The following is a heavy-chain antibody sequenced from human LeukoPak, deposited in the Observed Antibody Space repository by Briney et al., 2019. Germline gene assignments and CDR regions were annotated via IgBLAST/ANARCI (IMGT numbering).Heavy chain of an antibody. Sequence: SETPSLTCTVSGGSISSGGYYWSWIRQHPGKGLEWIGYIYYSGSTYYNPSLKSRVTISVDTSKNQFSLKLSSVTAADTAVYYCARGTAVAGLFDYWGQGTLVTVSS. V-gene: IGHV4-31*03. J-gene: IGHJ4*02. D-gene: IGHD6-19*01. CDR3: ARGTAVAGLFDY. CDR1: GGSISSGGYY. CDR2: IYYSGST.